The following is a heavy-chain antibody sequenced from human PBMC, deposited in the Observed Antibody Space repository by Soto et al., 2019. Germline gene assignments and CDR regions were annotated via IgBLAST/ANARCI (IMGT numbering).Heavy chain of an antibody. D-gene: IGHD5-12*01. Sequence: GGSLRLSCAASGFTFSSYAMSWVRQAPGKGLEWVSAISGSGGSTYYADSVKGRFTISRDNSKNTLYLQMNSLRAEDTAVYYCACRGYDGDEVFDYWGQGTLVTVSS. V-gene: IGHV3-23*01. CDR1: GFTFSSYA. CDR2: ISGSGGST. CDR3: ACRGYDGDEVFDY. J-gene: IGHJ4*02.